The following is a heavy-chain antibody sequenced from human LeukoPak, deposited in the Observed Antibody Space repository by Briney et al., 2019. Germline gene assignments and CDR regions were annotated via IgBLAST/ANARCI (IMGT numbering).Heavy chain of an antibody. CDR3: ARIPLNGYTPDY. D-gene: IGHD5-18*01. Sequence: GAPVKVSCKASGYTFTSYDINWVRQATGQGLEWRGWMNPNSGNTGYAQKFQGRVTMTRNTSISTAYMELSSLRSEDTAVYYCARIPLNGYTPDYWGQGTLVTVSS. CDR1: GYTFTSYD. CDR2: MNPNSGNT. J-gene: IGHJ4*02. V-gene: IGHV1-8*01.